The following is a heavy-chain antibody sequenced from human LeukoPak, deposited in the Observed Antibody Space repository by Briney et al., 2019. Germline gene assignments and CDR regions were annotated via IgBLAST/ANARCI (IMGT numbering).Heavy chain of an antibody. CDR1: GGSISSSSYY. CDR2: IYYSGST. CDR3: ARDPRYCSGGSCYRTYGMDV. D-gene: IGHD2-15*01. V-gene: IGHV4-39*07. Sequence: SETLSLTCTVSGGSISSSSYYWGWIRQPPGKGLEWIGSIYYSGSTYYNPSLKSRVTISVDTSKNRFSLKLSSVTAADTAVYYCARDPRYCSGGSCYRTYGMDVWGQGTTVTVSS. J-gene: IGHJ6*02.